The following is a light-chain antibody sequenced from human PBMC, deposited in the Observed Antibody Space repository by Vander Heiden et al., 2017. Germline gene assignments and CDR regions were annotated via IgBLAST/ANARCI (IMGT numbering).Light chain of an antibody. CDR3: QQRLT. Sequence: EIVLTQSPATLSLSPGERATLSCRASQSVSSYLAWYQQKPGQAPRLLIYDASNRATGIPARFSGSGSGTDFTLTISSPEPEDFAVYYCQQRLTFGGGTKVEIK. CDR2: DAS. J-gene: IGKJ4*01. CDR1: QSVSSY. V-gene: IGKV3-11*01.